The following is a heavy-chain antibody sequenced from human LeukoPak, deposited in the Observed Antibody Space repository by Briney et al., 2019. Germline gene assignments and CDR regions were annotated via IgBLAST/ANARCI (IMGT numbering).Heavy chain of an antibody. CDR1: GFTFSSYA. V-gene: IGHV3-23*01. D-gene: IGHD3-9*01. Sequence: RGSLRLSCAASGFTFSSYAMSWVRQAPGKGLEWVSAISGSGGSTYYADSVKGRFTISRDNSKNTLYLQMNSLRAEDTAVYYCEKDRILTGSIYFDYWGQGTLVTVSS. CDR2: ISGSGGST. CDR3: EKDRILTGSIYFDY. J-gene: IGHJ4*02.